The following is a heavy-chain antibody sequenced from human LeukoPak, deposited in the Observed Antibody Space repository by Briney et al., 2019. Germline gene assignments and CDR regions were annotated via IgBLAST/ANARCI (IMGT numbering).Heavy chain of an antibody. V-gene: IGHV4-31*03. CDR1: GGSISSGGYY. CDR2: IYYSGST. Sequence: SETLSLTCTVSGGSISSGGYYWSWIRQHPGTGLEWIGYIYYSGSTYYNPSLKSRVTISVDTSKNQFSLKLSSVTAADTAVYYCARVISLYCGGDCYDHWGQGTLVTVSS. D-gene: IGHD2-21*02. CDR3: ARVISLYCGGDCYDH. J-gene: IGHJ4*02.